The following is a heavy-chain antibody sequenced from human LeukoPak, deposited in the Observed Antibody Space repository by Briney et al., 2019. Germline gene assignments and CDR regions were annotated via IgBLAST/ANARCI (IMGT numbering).Heavy chain of an antibody. D-gene: IGHD3-3*01. Sequence: GGSLRLSCAASGFTFSSYGMHWVRQAPGKGLEWVAFIRYDGSNKYYADSVKGRFTISRDNSKNTLYLQMNSLRAEDTAVYYCAKDSQERTIFGVVPKGYWGQGTLVTVSS. CDR2: IRYDGSNK. CDR1: GFTFSSYG. CDR3: AKDSQERTIFGVVPKGY. V-gene: IGHV3-30*02. J-gene: IGHJ4*02.